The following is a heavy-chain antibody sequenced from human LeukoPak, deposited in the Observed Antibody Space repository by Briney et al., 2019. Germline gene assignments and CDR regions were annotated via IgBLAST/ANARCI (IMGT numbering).Heavy chain of an antibody. CDR3: QKTAYDILTGYLGYMDV. Sequence: PSETLSLTGTVSDGSISSGSYYRSLIRQPARKGLKWTGRIYTSGSTNYNPSLKSRVTISVDTSKNQFSLKLSSVTAADTVFYFKQKTAYDILTGYLGYMDVWGKGTTVTVSS. CDR1: DGSISSGSYY. D-gene: IGHD3-9*01. CDR2: IYTSGST. J-gene: IGHJ6*03. V-gene: IGHV4-61*02.